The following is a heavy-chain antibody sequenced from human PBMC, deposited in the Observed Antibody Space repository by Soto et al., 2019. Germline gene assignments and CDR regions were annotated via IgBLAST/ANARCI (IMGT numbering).Heavy chain of an antibody. CDR1: GGSVSSSSYY. Sequence: SETLSLTCTVSGGSVSSSSYYWSWIRQPPGKGLEWIGYIYYSGSTNYNPSLKSRVTISVDTSKNQFSLKLSSVTAADTAVYYCARDLSDYGDFPFDPWGQGTLVTVSS. J-gene: IGHJ5*02. V-gene: IGHV4-61*01. CDR3: ARDLSDYGDFPFDP. D-gene: IGHD4-17*01. CDR2: IYYSGST.